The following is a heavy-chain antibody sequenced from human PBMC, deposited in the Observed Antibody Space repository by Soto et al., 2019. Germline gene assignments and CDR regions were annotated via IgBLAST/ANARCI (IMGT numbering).Heavy chain of an antibody. Sequence: SETLSLTCNVSGYSISNGYYWAWIRQSPGKGLEWIGSVYQTVSTYYNPSLESRVTISVDIAKNHFSLRLNSVTAADTAVYFCAREKGHSNPFDFWGPGMLVTVS. V-gene: IGHV4-38-2*02. CDR1: GYSISNGYY. CDR3: AREKGHSNPFDF. J-gene: IGHJ4*02. D-gene: IGHD4-4*01. CDR2: VYQTVST.